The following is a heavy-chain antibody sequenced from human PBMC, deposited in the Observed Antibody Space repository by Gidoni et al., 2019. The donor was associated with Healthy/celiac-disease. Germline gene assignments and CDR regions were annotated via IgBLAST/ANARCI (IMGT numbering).Heavy chain of an antibody. J-gene: IGHJ4*02. CDR2: ISSSSSYI. D-gene: IGHD5-18*01. V-gene: IGHV3-21*01. Sequence: EVQLVESGGGLLKPGGSLRVSCAASGCTFSSLCMSWVRQPPGKGLEWVSSISSSSSYIYYADPVKGRFTISRDNAKNSLYMQMNSLRAEETAVYYCARAFGYSYGYKGGYWGQGTLVTVSS. CDR3: ARAFGYSYGYKGGY. CDR1: GCTFSSLC.